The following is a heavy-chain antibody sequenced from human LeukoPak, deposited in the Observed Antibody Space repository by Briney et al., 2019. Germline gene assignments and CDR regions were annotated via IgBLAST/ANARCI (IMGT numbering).Heavy chain of an antibody. CDR2: IKWNGDTT. Sequence: GGSLRLSCTASGFNFDDYGMSWVRQVPGKGLEWVSRIKWNGDTTAYADSVKGRFTISRDNAKNSLYLQMNSLRADDTALYYCARGRGWSLGYCSSTSCLDFDYWGQGTLVTVSS. CDR1: GFNFDDYG. D-gene: IGHD2-2*01. J-gene: IGHJ4*02. V-gene: IGHV3-20*04. CDR3: ARGRGWSLGYCSSTSCLDFDY.